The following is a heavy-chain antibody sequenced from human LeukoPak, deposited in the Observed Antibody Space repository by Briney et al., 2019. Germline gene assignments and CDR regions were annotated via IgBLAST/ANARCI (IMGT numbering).Heavy chain of an antibody. CDR3: ARLWFGELLSTSSLDY. CDR1: GFTVSSNY. V-gene: IGHV3-66*01. Sequence: GGSLRLSCAASGFTVSSNYMSWVRQAPGKGLEWVSVIYSGCSTYYADSVKGRFTISRDNSKNTLYLQMNSLRAEDTAVYYCARLWFGELLSTSSLDYWGQGTLVTVSS. CDR2: IYSGCST. J-gene: IGHJ4*02. D-gene: IGHD3-10*01.